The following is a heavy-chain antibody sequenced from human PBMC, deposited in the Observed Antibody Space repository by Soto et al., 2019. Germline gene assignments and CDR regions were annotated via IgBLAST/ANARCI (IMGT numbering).Heavy chain of an antibody. CDR3: ARMFIGFWSGYNYYYYGMDV. V-gene: IGHV4-59*01. J-gene: IGHJ6*02. Sequence: SATQARTCTLICCGISGYYWSWIMEDTWSGLKWIGYVYYSGSTNYNPSLKSRVTIPVDTSKYQFSLKLSSVTAADMAVYYCARMFIGFWSGYNYYYYGMDVWGQGTTVT. CDR2: VYYSGST. D-gene: IGHD3-3*01. CDR1: CCGISGYY.